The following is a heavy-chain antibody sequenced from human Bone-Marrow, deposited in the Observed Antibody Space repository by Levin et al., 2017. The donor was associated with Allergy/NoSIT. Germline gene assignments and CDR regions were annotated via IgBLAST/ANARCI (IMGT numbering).Heavy chain of an antibody. CDR2: ISGSGGST. CDR3: AKAIVVIAPAGFDY. D-gene: IGHD2-21*01. V-gene: IGHV3-23*01. Sequence: LSLTCAASGFTFSSYAMSWVRQAPGKGLEWVSAISGSGGSTYYADSVKGRFTISRDNSKNTLYLQMNSLRAEDTAVYYCAKAIVVIAPAGFDYWGQGTLVTVSS. CDR1: GFTFSSYA. J-gene: IGHJ4*02.